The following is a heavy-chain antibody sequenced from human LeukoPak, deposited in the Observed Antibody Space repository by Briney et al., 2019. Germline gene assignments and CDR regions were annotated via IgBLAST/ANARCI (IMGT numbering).Heavy chain of an antibody. CDR2: IYYSGGT. V-gene: IGHV4-39*01. J-gene: IGHJ5*02. D-gene: IGHD3-10*01. Sequence: PSETLSLTCTVSAGSISSSNYYWGWIRQPPGKGLEWIGSIYYSGGTYYNPSLKSRVTISVNTSKKQFSLKLSSVTAADTAVYYCARGRPDGSGSYYKFDPWGQGTLVTVSS. CDR3: ARGRPDGSGSYYKFDP. CDR1: AGSISSSNYY.